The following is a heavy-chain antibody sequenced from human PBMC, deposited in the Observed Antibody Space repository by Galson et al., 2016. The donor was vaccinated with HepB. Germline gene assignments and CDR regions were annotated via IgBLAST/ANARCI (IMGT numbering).Heavy chain of an antibody. D-gene: IGHD3-10*01. V-gene: IGHV1-18*01. Sequence: SVKVSCKASGYIFTSYGISWVRQAPGQGLGWMGWINPYKGNTNYAQKLQGRVTLTTDTSTSTAYMELRGLSSDDTAVYFCARDYYYGSRSYLNEGYWGQGTLVTVSS. CDR1: GYIFTSYG. J-gene: IGHJ4*02. CDR3: ARDYYYGSRSYLNEGY. CDR2: INPYKGNT.